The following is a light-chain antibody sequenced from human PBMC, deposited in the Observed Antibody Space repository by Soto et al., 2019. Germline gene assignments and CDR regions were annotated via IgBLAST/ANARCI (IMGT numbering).Light chain of an antibody. CDR2: GNS. V-gene: IGLV1-40*01. CDR3: AAWDDSLNGVYV. Sequence: QSVLTQPPSVSGAPGQRVTISCTGSSSNIGAGYDVHWYQQLPGTAPKLLIYGNSNRPSGVPDRFSGSKSGTSASLAITGLQAEDEADYYCAAWDDSLNGVYVFGPG. J-gene: IGLJ1*01. CDR1: SSNIGAGYD.